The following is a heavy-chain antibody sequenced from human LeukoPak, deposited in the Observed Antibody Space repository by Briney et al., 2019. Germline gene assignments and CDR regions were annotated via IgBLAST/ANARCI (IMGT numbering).Heavy chain of an antibody. CDR1: GYSFTTYW. CDR2: IYPGDSDT. D-gene: IGHD6-19*01. CDR3: ARLLEGVAGTWGY. V-gene: IGHV5-51*01. J-gene: IGHJ4*02. Sequence: GESLKISCKASGYSFTTYWIAWVRQMPGKGLEWMGMIYPGDSDTTYGPSFQGQVTISADKSISTAYLQWNSLKASDTAMYYCARLLEGVAGTWGYWGQGTLVTVS.